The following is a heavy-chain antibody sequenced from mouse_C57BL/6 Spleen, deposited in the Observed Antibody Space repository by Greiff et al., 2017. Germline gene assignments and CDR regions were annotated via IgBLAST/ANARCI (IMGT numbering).Heavy chain of an antibody. CDR3: ARSGVRPYYFDY. CDR2: IYPGDGDT. Sequence: VKLQQSGPELVKPGASVKISCKASGYAFSSSWMNWVKQRPGKGLEWIGRIYPGDGDTNYNGKFKGKATLTADKSSSTAYMQLSSLTSEDSAVYFCARSGVRPYYFDYWGQGTTLTVSS. D-gene: IGHD1-2*01. V-gene: IGHV1-82*01. J-gene: IGHJ2*01. CDR1: GYAFSSSW.